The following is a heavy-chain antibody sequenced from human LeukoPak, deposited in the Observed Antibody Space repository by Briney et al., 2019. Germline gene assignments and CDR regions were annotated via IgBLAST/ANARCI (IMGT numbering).Heavy chain of an antibody. D-gene: IGHD7-27*01. CDR3: ARDDNWGFDY. V-gene: IGHV3-48*04. CDR2: IRGSGSGLGSGN. Sequence: AGGSLRLSCAASGFVFSDYSMNWVRQAPGKWLEWVANIRGSGSGLGSGNYYTDSVKGRFTISRDNAKTSLYLQMNSLRAEDTAFYYCARDDNWGFDYWGQGALVTVSS. CDR1: GFVFSDYS. J-gene: IGHJ4*02.